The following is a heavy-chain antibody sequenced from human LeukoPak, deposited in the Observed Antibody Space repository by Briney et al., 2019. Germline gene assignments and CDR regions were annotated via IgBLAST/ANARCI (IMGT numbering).Heavy chain of an antibody. CDR3: ARNYGSGSYPF. D-gene: IGHD3-10*01. CDR2: INHSGST. Sequence: SETLSLTCAAYGGSFSGYYWSWIRQPPGKGLEWIGEINHSGSTNYNPSLKSRVTISVDTSKNQFSLKLNSVTAADTAVYFCARNYGSGSYPFWGQGTLVTVSS. V-gene: IGHV4-34*01. CDR1: GGSFSGYY. J-gene: IGHJ4*02.